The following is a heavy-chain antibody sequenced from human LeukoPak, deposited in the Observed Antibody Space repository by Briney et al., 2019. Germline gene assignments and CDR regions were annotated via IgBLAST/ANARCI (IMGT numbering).Heavy chain of an antibody. J-gene: IGHJ4*02. D-gene: IGHD4-17*01. CDR3: ARVDGDSYYFDY. CDR1: GFTVSSNY. CDR2: IYSGGST. V-gene: IGHV3-53*01. Sequence: XGSLRLSCAASGFTVSSNYMSWVRQAPGKGLEWVSVIYSGGSTYYTDSVKGRFTISRDNSKNTLYLQMNSLRAEDTAVYYCARVDGDSYYFDYWGQGTLVTVSS.